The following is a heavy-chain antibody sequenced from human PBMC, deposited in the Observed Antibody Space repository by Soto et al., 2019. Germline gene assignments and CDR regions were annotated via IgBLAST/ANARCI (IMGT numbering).Heavy chain of an antibody. J-gene: IGHJ4*02. Sequence: QVQLQESGPGLVKPSGTLSLTCAVSGGSISSSNWWGWVRQPPGKGLAWIGAIYHSGSTNYNPSRKRRVTISVDKSKYQFSLKLRSVTAADTAVYYCARVAVAGTRVDYWGQGTLVTVSS. CDR3: ARVAVAGTRVDY. D-gene: IGHD6-19*01. CDR1: GGSISSSNW. CDR2: IYHSGST. V-gene: IGHV4-4*02.